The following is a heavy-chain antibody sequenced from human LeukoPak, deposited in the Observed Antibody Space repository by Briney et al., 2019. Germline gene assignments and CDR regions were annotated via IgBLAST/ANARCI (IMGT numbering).Heavy chain of an antibody. CDR3: ARGGDYGDLRYFDY. D-gene: IGHD4-17*01. Sequence: PETLSLTCTVSGGSINNYYWSWIRQPPGKGLEWIGYIYYRGSTNYNPSLKSRVTFSVDTSKNQFSLKLNSVTAADTAVYYCARGGDYGDLRYFDYWGQGTLVTVSA. CDR1: GGSINNYY. CDR2: IYYRGST. V-gene: IGHV4-59*01. J-gene: IGHJ4*02.